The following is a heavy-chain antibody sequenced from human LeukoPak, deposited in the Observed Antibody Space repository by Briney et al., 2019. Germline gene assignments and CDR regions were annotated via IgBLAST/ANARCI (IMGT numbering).Heavy chain of an antibody. J-gene: IGHJ4*02. Sequence: ASVKVSCKASGYTFTSYGISWVRQAPGQGLEWMGWISAYNGNTNYAQKLQGRVTMTTDTSTSTAYMELRSLRSDDTAVYYCAKTYCSGGSCYIGRFDYWGQGTLVTVSS. D-gene: IGHD2-15*01. CDR3: AKTYCSGGSCYIGRFDY. CDR2: ISAYNGNT. V-gene: IGHV1-18*01. CDR1: GYTFTSYG.